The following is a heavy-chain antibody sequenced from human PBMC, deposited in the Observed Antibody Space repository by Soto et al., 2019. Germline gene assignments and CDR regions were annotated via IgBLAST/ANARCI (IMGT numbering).Heavy chain of an antibody. D-gene: IGHD5-12*01. V-gene: IGHV2-5*01. CDR2: IYWSGDK. J-gene: IGHJ4*02. CDR1: GFSLATDGVG. Sequence: QITLKESGPTLVKPTQTLTLTCAFSGFSLATDGVGVSWVRQSPGKALEWLALIYWSGDKRYSPSLKSRLTITKVTSGNQVVLIMTNLDPMDTATYYCVHETRWLQMDSRGQGFPVTVSS. CDR3: VHETRWLQMDS.